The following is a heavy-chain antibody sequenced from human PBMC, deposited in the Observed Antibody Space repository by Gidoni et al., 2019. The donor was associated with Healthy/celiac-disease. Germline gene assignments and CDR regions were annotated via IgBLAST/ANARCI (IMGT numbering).Heavy chain of an antibody. D-gene: IGHD3-3*01. CDR2: ISSSGSTI. CDR1: GFTFSDYY. CDR3: ASPTVLRFLEWLLFRTDFDY. V-gene: IGHV3-11*01. Sequence: QVQLVESGGGVVKPGGSLSISCAASGFTFSDYYLRWIRQAPGKGLEWVSYISSSGSTIYYADSVKGRFTISRDNAKNSLYLQMNSLRAEDTAVYYCASPTVLRFLEWLLFRTDFDYWGQGTLVTVSS. J-gene: IGHJ4*02.